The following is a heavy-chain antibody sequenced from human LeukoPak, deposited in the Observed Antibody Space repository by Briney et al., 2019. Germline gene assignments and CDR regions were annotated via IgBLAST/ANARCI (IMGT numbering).Heavy chain of an antibody. D-gene: IGHD1-26*01. J-gene: IGHJ4*02. CDR1: GGSISSYY. Sequence: PSETLSLTCTVSGGSISSYYWSWIRQPAEKGLEWIGRIYSSGSINYNPSLKSRVTLSVDTAKNQFSLRLSSVTAADTAVYYCARENSGSFHFDYWGQGTLVTVSS. V-gene: IGHV4-4*07. CDR2: IYSSGSI. CDR3: ARENSGSFHFDY.